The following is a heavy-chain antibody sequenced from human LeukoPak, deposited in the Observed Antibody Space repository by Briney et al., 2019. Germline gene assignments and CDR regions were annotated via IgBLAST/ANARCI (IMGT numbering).Heavy chain of an antibody. CDR3: ARDVTYYGGDWFDP. J-gene: IGHJ5*02. V-gene: IGHV3-48*04. Sequence: GGSLRLSCAASVFTFSSYSMNWVRQAPGKGLEWVSYISSTTSTIYYADSVKGRFTISRDNAKNSQYLQMNSLRAEDTAVYYCARDVTYYGGDWFDPWGQGTLVTVSS. CDR2: ISSTTSTI. CDR1: VFTFSSYS. D-gene: IGHD4-23*01.